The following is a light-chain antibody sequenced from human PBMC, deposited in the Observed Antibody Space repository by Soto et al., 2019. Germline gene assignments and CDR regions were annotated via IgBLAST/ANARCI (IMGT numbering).Light chain of an antibody. CDR1: SSNIGSNY. J-gene: IGLJ2*01. CDR2: RNN. V-gene: IGLV1-47*01. Sequence: QSVLTQPPSASGTPGQRVTISCSGSSSNIGSNYAYWYQQLPGTAPKLLIYRNNQRPSGVPDRFSGSKSGTSASLAISGLRSEDEADYYCAAWDDSLSGVVFGGGTKLTAL. CDR3: AAWDDSLSGVV.